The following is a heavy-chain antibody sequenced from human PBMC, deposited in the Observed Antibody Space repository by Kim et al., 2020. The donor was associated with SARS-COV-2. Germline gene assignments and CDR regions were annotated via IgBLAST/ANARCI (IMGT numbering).Heavy chain of an antibody. V-gene: IGHV3-11*05. J-gene: IGHJ4*02. Sequence: WGSLRLSCAASGFTFSDYYMSWIRQAPGKGLEWDSYISSSSSYTNYADSVKGRFTISRDNAKNSLYLQMNSLRAEDTAVYYCARDVTAFIDYWGQGTLVTVSS. CDR2: ISSSSSYT. D-gene: IGHD2-21*02. CDR3: ARDVTAFIDY. CDR1: GFTFSDYY.